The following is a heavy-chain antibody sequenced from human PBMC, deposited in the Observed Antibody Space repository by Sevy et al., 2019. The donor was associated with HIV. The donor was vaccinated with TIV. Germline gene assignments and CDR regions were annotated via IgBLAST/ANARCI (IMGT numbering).Heavy chain of an antibody. CDR1: GFTFSNFW. D-gene: IGHD2-21*02. CDR2: IKQDGSEN. J-gene: IGHJ4*02. CDR3: ARDHPSTAPFDY. Sequence: GGSLRLSCAASGFTFSNFWMSWVRQAPGKGLEFVANIKQDGSENFYADSVKGRFTISRDNAKNSLFLQMNNSGVEETADYYSARDHPSTAPFDYWGQGTLVTVSS. V-gene: IGHV3-7*03.